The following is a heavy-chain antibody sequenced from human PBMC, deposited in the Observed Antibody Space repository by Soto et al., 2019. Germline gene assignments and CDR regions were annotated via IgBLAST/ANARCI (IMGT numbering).Heavy chain of an antibody. J-gene: IGHJ6*02. CDR1: GFTFREAW. CDR3: VTAGPELYYYYYGMDV. D-gene: IGHD1-7*01. V-gene: IGHV3-15*01. Sequence: LRLSCAASGFTFREAWMSWVRQAPGKGLEWVGRIKSKSDGETTDYAAPVKGRFTISRDDSEKTLHLQMNSLKAEDSAIYYCVTAGPELYYYYYGMDVWGQGTTVTVSS. CDR2: IKSKSDGETT.